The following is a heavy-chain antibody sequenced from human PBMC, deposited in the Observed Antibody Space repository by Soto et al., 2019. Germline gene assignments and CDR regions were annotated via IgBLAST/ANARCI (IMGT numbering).Heavy chain of an antibody. CDR1: RGSISTSDYY. Sequence: SVTLTLTCAVSRGSISTSDYYWRWIRQPPGRGLEWLGSIYHTGTTHYIPSLKNRLTMSLDKSKNQFSLDLTSVNAADTALYYCVRERTIFGVAPGGGVDVWGQGTTVT. D-gene: IGHD3-3*01. V-gene: IGHV4-30-2*01. CDR2: IYHTGTT. CDR3: VRERTIFGVAPGGGVDV. J-gene: IGHJ6*02.